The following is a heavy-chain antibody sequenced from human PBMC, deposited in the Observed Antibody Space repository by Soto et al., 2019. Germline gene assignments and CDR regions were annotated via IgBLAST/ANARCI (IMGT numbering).Heavy chain of an antibody. Sequence: QVQLVESGGGVVQPGRSLRLSCAASGFTFSSYGMRWVRQAPGKGLEWVAVIWYDGSNKYYADSVKGRFTISRDNSKNMLYLQMNSLRAEDTAVYYCARDGYCSGGSCYSVPVFDYWGQGTLVTVSS. J-gene: IGHJ4*02. D-gene: IGHD2-15*01. CDR1: GFTFSSYG. V-gene: IGHV3-33*01. CDR3: ARDGYCSGGSCYSVPVFDY. CDR2: IWYDGSNK.